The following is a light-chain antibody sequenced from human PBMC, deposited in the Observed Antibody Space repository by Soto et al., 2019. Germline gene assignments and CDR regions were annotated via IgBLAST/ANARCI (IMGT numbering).Light chain of an antibody. CDR3: SSYTSSIVV. CDR2: EVS. V-gene: IGLV2-18*02. Sequence: QSALTQPPSVSGSPGQSVTISCTGTSSDVGSYNRVSWYQQPPGTAPKLMIYEVSNRPSGVPDRFSGSKSGNTASLTISGLQAEDEADYYCSSYTSSIVVFGGGTKLNVL. CDR1: SSDVGSYNR. J-gene: IGLJ2*01.